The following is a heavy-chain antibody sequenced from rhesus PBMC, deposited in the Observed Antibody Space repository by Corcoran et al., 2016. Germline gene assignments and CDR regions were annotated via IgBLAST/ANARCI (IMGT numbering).Heavy chain of an antibody. D-gene: IGHD6-25*01. CDR2: IDRRGRT. CDR3: ARGGGGWNWYLDL. Sequence: QLQLQESGPGLVKPSETLSLTCAVSGGSISGYYWSWIRQPPGKGLEWIGRIDRRGRTDYNPSLMSRVPISRDTSKKQFSLKMTSVTAADTAVYYCARGGGGWNWYLDLWGPGTPITISS. V-gene: IGHV4-160*01. J-gene: IGHJ2*01. CDR1: GGSISGYY.